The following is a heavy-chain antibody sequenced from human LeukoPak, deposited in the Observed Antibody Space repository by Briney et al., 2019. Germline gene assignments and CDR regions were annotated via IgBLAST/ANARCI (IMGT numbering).Heavy chain of an antibody. J-gene: IGHJ4*02. D-gene: IGHD3-22*01. CDR1: GGTFSSYA. CDR3: ARDVYDSSGYPLFDY. CDR2: IIPIFGTA. V-gene: IGHV1-69*13. Sequence: SVKVSCKASGGTFSSYAISWVRQAPGQGLEWMGGIIPIFGTANYAQKFQGRVTITADESTSTAYMELRSLRSDDTAVYYCARDVYDSSGYPLFDYWGQGTLVTVSS.